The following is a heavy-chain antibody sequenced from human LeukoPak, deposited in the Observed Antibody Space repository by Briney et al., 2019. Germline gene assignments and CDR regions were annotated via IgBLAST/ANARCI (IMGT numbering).Heavy chain of an antibody. CDR3: ARGRLSGKAVAAPDY. D-gene: IGHD6-19*01. CDR2: IYYSGST. V-gene: IGHV4-31*03. CDR1: GGSISSGGYY. Sequence: SETLSLTCTVSGGSISSGGYYWSWIRQHPGKGLEWIGYIYYSGSTYYNPSLKSRVTISVDTSKNQFSLKLSSVTAADTAVYYCARGRLSGKAVAAPDYWGQGTLVTVSS. J-gene: IGHJ4*02.